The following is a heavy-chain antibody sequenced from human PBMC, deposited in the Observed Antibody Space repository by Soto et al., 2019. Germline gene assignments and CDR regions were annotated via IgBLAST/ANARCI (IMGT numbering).Heavy chain of an antibody. J-gene: IGHJ6*02. CDR1: GFTFSSYW. Sequence: GGSLRLSCAASGFTFSSYWMSWVRQAPGKGLEWVANIKQDGSEKYYVDSVKGRFTISRDNAKNSLYLKMNSLRAEDTAVYYCAREMHILTGYYIGLGDYYYYGMDVWGQGTTVTVSS. CDR2: IKQDGSEK. CDR3: AREMHILTGYYIGLGDYYYYGMDV. V-gene: IGHV3-7*05. D-gene: IGHD3-9*01.